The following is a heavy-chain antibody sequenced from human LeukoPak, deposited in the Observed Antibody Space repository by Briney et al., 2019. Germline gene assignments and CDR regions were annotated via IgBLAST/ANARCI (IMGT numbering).Heavy chain of an antibody. CDR2: IYYSGST. J-gene: IGHJ4*02. V-gene: IGHV4-59*01. CDR3: ARLDYYDSSGYYGYFDY. CDR1: GGSISSYY. D-gene: IGHD3-22*01. Sequence: SETLSLTRTVSGGSISSYYWSWIRQPPGKGLEWIGYIYYSGSTNYNPSLKSRVTISVDTSKNQFSLKLSSVTAADTAVYYCARLDYYDSSGYYGYFDYWGQGTLVTVSS.